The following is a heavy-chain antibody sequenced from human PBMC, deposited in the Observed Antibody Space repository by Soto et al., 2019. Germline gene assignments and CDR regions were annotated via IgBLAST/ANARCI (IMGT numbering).Heavy chain of an antibody. CDR2: IYYSGST. CDR3: ARRGHSFFHQGYYYGMDV. CDR1: GGSISSSSYY. V-gene: IGHV4-39*01. D-gene: IGHD2-2*01. Sequence: QLQLQESGPGLVKPSETLSLTCTVSGGSISSSSYYWGWIRQPPGKGLEWIGSIYYSGSTYYNPSLKSRVTISVDTSKNQFSLKLRSVTAADTAVYYWARRGHSFFHQGYYYGMDVWGQGTTGTGSS. J-gene: IGHJ6*01.